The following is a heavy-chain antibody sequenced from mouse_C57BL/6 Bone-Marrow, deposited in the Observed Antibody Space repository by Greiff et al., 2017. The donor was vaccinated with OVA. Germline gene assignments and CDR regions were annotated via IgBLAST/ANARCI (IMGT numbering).Heavy chain of an antibody. CDR1: GYSITSGYD. CDR3: AREGFYYDYDV. J-gene: IGHJ3*01. CDR2: ISYSGST. V-gene: IGHV3-1*01. Sequence: EVQLVESGPGMVKPSQSLSLTCTVTGYSITSGYDWHWIRHFPGNKLEWMGYISYSGSTNYNPSLKSRISITHDTSKNHFFLKLNSVTTEDTATYYCAREGFYYDYDVWGQGTLVTVSA. D-gene: IGHD2-4*01.